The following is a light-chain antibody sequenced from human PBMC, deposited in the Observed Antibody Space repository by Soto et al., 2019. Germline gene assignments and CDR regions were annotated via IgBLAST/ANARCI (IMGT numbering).Light chain of an antibody. J-gene: IGKJ1*01. CDR1: QSVSSNS. V-gene: IGKV3-20*01. CDR3: QQYGSLSWT. Sequence: DIVLKHSPGTLSLSPGERATLSCRASQSVSSNSLAWYQQKPGQAPRLLIHGASTRATAVPDRFSGSGSGTDGTLTISRLEPADCAVYHCQQYGSLSWTFGQGTKVELK. CDR2: GAS.